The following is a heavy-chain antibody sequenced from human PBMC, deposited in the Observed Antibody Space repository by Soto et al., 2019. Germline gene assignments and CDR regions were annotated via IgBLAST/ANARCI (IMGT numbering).Heavy chain of an antibody. CDR1: GYSFMHYG. D-gene: IGHD3-9*01. V-gene: IGHV1-18*04. CDR3: ARDRLRGYDNIGFYF. J-gene: IGHJ4*02. CDR2: INPNNGNR. Sequence: QVQLTQSGAELRRPGASVRVSCRASGYSFMHYGINWLRQAPGQGLEWMGWINPNNGNRNYAPKFEDRIIMSALTSCNTVYIEVRRLISDDTAGYYCARDRLRGYDNIGFYFWGQGAPVTVPS.